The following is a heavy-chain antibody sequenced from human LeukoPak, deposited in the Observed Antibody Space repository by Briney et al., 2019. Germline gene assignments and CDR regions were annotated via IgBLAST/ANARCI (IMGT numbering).Heavy chain of an antibody. CDR1: GLTFSSYA. CDR3: AKDLTTSSWYDS. V-gene: IGHV3-23*01. D-gene: IGHD2-2*01. J-gene: IGHJ5*01. CDR2: VSSSGGGT. Sequence: PGGSLRLSCVASGLTFSSYAMNWVRQAPGRGLEWVSTVSSSGGGTYYADSVEGRFTVSRDNSKNTLYLQMNSLRAEDTAMYYCAKDLTTSSWYDSWGQGILVTVSS.